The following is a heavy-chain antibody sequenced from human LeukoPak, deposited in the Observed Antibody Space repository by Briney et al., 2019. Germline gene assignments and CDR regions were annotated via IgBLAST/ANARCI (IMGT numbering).Heavy chain of an antibody. CDR2: INPNSGGT. CDR1: GYTFTGYY. D-gene: IGHD3-22*01. J-gene: IGHJ4*02. Sequence: ASVKVSCKASGYTFTGYYMHWVRQAPGQGLEWMGWINPNSGGTNYAQKFQGRVTMTRDTSISTAYMELSRLRSDDTAVYYCARARDYDSSAYPPDYWGQGTLVTVSS. CDR3: ARARDYDSSAYPPDY. V-gene: IGHV1-2*02.